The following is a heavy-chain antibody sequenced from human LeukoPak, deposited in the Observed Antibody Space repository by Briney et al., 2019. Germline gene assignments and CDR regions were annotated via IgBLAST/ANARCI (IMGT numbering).Heavy chain of an antibody. CDR1: GGSLSPYH. CDR2: IYNTGST. J-gene: IGHJ5*02. D-gene: IGHD1-26*01. V-gene: IGHV4-59*01. Sequence: TSETLSLTCTVSGGSLSPYHWSWVRHPPGKALEWIGYIYNTGSTNYNPSLKSRVTISVDTSKNQFSLNLTSVTAADTAVYYCVYYSIVAGCFDPWGQGTLVTVSS. CDR3: VYYSIVAGCFDP.